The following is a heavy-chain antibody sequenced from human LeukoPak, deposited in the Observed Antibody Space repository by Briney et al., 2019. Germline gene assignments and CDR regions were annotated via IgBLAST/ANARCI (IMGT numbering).Heavy chain of an antibody. D-gene: IGHD6-13*01. CDR3: AKGGYSSSWIDY. J-gene: IGHJ4*02. V-gene: IGHV3-23*01. CDR1: GFTFSSYA. CDR2: ISGSGGST. Sequence: GGSLRLSCAASGFTFSSYAMSWVRQAPGKGLEWVSAISGSGGSTYYADSVKGRFTISRDNSKNTLYLQMNSLRAEDTAVYYWAKGGYSSSWIDYGGRETLVTVSS.